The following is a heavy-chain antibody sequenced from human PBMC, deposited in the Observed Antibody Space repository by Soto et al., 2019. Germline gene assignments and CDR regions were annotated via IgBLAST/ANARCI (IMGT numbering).Heavy chain of an antibody. Sequence: ASVKVSCKVSGYTLTELSMHWVRQAPGKGLEWMGGFDPEDGETIYAQKFQGRVTMTEDTSTDTAYMELSSLRSEDTAVYYCATKDCSGGSCYLGYYYYYGMDVWGQGTTVTVSS. J-gene: IGHJ6*02. CDR2: FDPEDGET. CDR1: GYTLTELS. CDR3: ATKDCSGGSCYLGYYYYYGMDV. V-gene: IGHV1-24*01. D-gene: IGHD2-15*01.